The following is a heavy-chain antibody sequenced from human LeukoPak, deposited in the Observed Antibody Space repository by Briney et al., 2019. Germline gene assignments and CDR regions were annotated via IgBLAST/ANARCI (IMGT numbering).Heavy chain of an antibody. CDR1: GYTFTGYY. Sequence: ASVKVSCKASGYTFTGYYMHWVRQAPGQGLEWMGWINPNSGGTNYAQKFQGRVTMTRDTSISTAYMELSRLRSDDTTVYYCARDWASRGYSYGYYYYYYMDVWGKGTMVTVSS. CDR2: INPNSGGT. D-gene: IGHD5-18*01. J-gene: IGHJ6*03. CDR3: ARDWASRGYSYGYYYYYYMDV. V-gene: IGHV1-2*02.